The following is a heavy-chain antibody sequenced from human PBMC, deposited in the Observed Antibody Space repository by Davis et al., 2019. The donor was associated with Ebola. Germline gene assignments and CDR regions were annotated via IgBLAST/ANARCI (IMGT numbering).Heavy chain of an antibody. D-gene: IGHD3-22*01. CDR1: GYTLTDLS. CDR2: FDPEDGET. J-gene: IGHJ4*02. CDR3: ATDVNYYESSDYYPPDH. V-gene: IGHV1-24*01. Sequence: VKVSCKVSGYTLTDLSMHWVRQAPGKGLEWMGGFDPEDGETIYAQKFQGRVTMTEDTSTDTAYMELSSLRFEDTAVYYCATDVNYYESSDYYPPDHWGQGTLVTVSS.